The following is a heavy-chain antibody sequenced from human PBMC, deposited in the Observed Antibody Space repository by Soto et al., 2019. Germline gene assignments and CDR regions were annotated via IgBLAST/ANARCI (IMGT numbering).Heavy chain of an antibody. Sequence: GALRLSCEASGFTVSGYWMSWVRRAPGKGLEWVANIKQDGSEKYYVDSVKGRFTISRDNAKNSLYLQMNSLRAEDTAVYYCARSYCTNGACLAFDYWGQGTLVTVSS. CDR3: ARSYCTNGACLAFDY. V-gene: IGHV3-7*03. D-gene: IGHD2-8*01. J-gene: IGHJ4*02. CDR1: GFTVSGYW. CDR2: IKQDGSEK.